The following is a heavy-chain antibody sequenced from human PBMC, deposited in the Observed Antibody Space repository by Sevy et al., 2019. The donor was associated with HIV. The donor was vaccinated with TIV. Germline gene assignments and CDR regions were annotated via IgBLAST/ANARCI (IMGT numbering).Heavy chain of an antibody. Sequence: GESLKISCAASGFTFSSYDMHWVRQVTGQGLEWVSGIGIAGDTYYAGSVKGRFTISRENARNSLDLQMNSLRAGDTAVYYCVRGNNLGELGYWFDPWGQGTLVTVSS. J-gene: IGHJ5*02. CDR2: IGIAGDT. CDR1: GFTFSSYD. D-gene: IGHD3-10*01. CDR3: VRGNNLGELGYWFDP. V-gene: IGHV3-13*01.